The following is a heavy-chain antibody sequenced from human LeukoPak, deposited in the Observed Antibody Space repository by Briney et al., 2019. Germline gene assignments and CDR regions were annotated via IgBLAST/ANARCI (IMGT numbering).Heavy chain of an antibody. CDR1: GFTFSSYS. D-gene: IGHD6-13*01. Sequence: GGSLRLSCAASGFTFSSYSMNWVRQAPGKGLEWVSSISSSSSYIYYADSVKGRFTISRDNSKNTLYLQMNSLRAEDTAVYYCARDREYSSSYYYGMDVWGQGTTVTVSS. V-gene: IGHV3-21*04. CDR3: ARDREYSSSYYYGMDV. J-gene: IGHJ6*02. CDR2: ISSSSSYI.